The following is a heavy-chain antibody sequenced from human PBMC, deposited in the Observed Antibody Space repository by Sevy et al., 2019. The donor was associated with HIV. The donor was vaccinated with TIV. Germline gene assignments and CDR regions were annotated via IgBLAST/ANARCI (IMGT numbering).Heavy chain of an antibody. CDR1: GGTFSSYA. D-gene: IGHD6-13*01. CDR2: IIPIFGTA. V-gene: IGHV1-69*13. CDR3: AGGGGAAAGTRGSAWFDP. J-gene: IGHJ5*02. Sequence: ASVKVSCKASGGTFSSYAISWVRQAPGQGLEWMGGIIPIFGTANYAQKFQGRVTITADESTSTAYMELSSLRSEDTAVYYCAGGGGAAAGTRGSAWFDPWGQGTLVTVSS.